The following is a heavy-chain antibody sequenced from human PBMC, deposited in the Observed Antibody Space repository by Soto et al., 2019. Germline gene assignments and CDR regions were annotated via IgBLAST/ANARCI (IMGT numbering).Heavy chain of an antibody. CDR1: GYTFTAYH. V-gene: IGHV1-2*02. CDR3: ARTMDDYYGRGSGNGHGV. Sequence: QVRLVQSGAEVKEPGDSVRVSCEASGYTFTAYHIHWVRQAPGQGLEWMGWINPKFGDTGYAQDFQGRVSMTSDMSISTVYMELSRLTSDDTAIYYCARTMDDYYGRGSGNGHGVWGQGTTVTVFS. CDR2: INPKFGDT. J-gene: IGHJ6*02. D-gene: IGHD3-10*02.